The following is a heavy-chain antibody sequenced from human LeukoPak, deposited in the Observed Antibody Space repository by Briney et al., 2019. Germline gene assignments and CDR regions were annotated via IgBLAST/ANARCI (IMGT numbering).Heavy chain of an antibody. CDR2: INPNSGGT. J-gene: IGHJ4*02. D-gene: IGHD3-10*01. CDR1: GYTFTGYY. V-gene: IGHV1-2*02. CDR3: ARYYIEGRCFDY. Sequence: ASVKVSCKASGYTFTGYYIHWVRQAPGQGLEWMGWINPNSGGTNYAQKFQGRVTMTRDTSIRTAYMELSRLRSDDTAMYYCARYYIEGRCFDYWGQGTLVTVSS.